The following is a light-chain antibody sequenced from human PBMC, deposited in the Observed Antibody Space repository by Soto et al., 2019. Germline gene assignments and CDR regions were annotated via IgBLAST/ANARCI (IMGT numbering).Light chain of an antibody. J-gene: IGLJ1*01. CDR3: SSYAGSSYV. Sequence: QSVLTQPPSASGSPGQSVTISCTGTSSDVGGYNYVSWYQQHPGKAPKLMIYEVSKRPSGVPDRFSGSKSGNTASLTVSGLQAEHEADYYCSSYAGSSYVFGTGNKVTVL. CDR1: SSDVGGYNY. V-gene: IGLV2-8*01. CDR2: EVS.